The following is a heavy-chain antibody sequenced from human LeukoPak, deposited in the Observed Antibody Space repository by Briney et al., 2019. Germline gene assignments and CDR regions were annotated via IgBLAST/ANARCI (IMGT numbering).Heavy chain of an antibody. CDR3: AKSYFSGSRIGLLFDY. CDR2: IWYDGSNK. V-gene: IGHV3-33*06. CDR1: GFTFSSYG. Sequence: HPGGSLRLSCAASGFTFSSYGMHWVRQAPGKGLEWVAVIWYDGSNKYYAGSVKGRFTISRDNSKNTLYLQMNSLRAEDTAVYYCAKSYFSGSRIGLLFDYWGQGTLVTVSS. D-gene: IGHD1-26*01. J-gene: IGHJ4*02.